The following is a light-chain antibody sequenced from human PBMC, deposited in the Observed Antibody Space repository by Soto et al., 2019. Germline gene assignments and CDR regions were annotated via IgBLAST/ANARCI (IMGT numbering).Light chain of an antibody. J-gene: IGKJ4*01. V-gene: IGKV3-20*01. CDR2: GAS. Sequence: EIVLTQSPGTLSLSPGERATLSCRASQSVSSSYLAWYQQKPGQAPRLLISGASSRATGIPDRFSGSGSGTDFTLTISRLEAEDFAVYYCQQYTSSPTFGGGTKVEIK. CDR1: QSVSSSY. CDR3: QQYTSSPT.